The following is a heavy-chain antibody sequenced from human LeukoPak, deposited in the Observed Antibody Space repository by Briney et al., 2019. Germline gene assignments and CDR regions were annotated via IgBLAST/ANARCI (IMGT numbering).Heavy chain of an antibody. J-gene: IGHJ4*02. CDR3: TRRYGDHSGWAGYHDS. Sequence: PVGSLRLSCVASGFSFSDYIMRWVRQAPGKGLEYVSAIRSDGSSTVYPNSVKGRFTISRDNSKSTLYLQLGSLRAEDTAVYYCTRRYGDHSGWAGYHDSWGQGTLVTVSS. D-gene: IGHD6-19*01. CDR2: IRSDGSST. V-gene: IGHV3-64*01. CDR1: GFSFSDYI.